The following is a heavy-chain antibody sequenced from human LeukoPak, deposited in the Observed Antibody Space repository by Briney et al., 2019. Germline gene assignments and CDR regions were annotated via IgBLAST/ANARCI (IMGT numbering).Heavy chain of an antibody. J-gene: IGHJ4*02. D-gene: IGHD2-15*01. Sequence: GGSLRLSCAASGFTFRSYAMSWVRQAPGKGLEWVSVISASDGNTYYADSVKGRFTISRDNSKNTLYLQMNSLRAEDTAVYYCARVSKTCSGGSCPPGGYWGQGTLVTVSS. V-gene: IGHV3-23*01. CDR1: GFTFRSYA. CDR2: ISASDGNT. CDR3: ARVSKTCSGGSCPPGGY.